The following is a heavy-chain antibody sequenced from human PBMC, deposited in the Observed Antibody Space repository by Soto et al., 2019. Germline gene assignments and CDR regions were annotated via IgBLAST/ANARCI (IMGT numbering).Heavy chain of an antibody. D-gene: IGHD1-26*01. Sequence: GGALNLTCASAGVTFSTSPIAEICQAPGKGLEWVSAISTGGGSTNYEDSVKGRFTISRDNSKNTLYLQMNSLRAEDTAVDYYANLVGPGGIAGGMDVCGQGTSVSVSS. CDR1: GVTFSTSP. CDR2: ISTGGGST. V-gene: IGHV3-23*01. CDR3: ANLVGPGGIAGGMDV. J-gene: IGHJ6*02.